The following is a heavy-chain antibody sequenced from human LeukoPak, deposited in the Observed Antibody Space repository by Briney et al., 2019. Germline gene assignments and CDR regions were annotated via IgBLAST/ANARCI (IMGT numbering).Heavy chain of an antibody. CDR2: IYYSGST. D-gene: IGHD5-12*01. Sequence: SETLSLTCTVSGGSITRYYWSWIRQPPGKGLEWIGYIYYSGSTNYNPSLKSRVTISVDTSKNQFSLKLSSVTAADTAVYYCARSGYEDFDFWGQGTLVTVSS. CDR1: GGSITRYY. CDR3: ARSGYEDFDF. J-gene: IGHJ4*02. V-gene: IGHV4-59*08.